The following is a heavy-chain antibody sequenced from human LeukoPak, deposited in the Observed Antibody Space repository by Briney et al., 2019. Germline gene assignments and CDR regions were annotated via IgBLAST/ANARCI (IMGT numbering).Heavy chain of an antibody. J-gene: IGHJ6*02. CDR3: ARDGMDV. CDR1: GFTFSSYG. V-gene: IGHV3-30*03. Sequence: GRSLRLSCAASGFTFSSYGMHWVRQAPGKGLEWVAVISYDGSNKYYADSVKGRFTISRDNSKNTLYLQMNSLRAEDTAVYYCARDGMDVWGQGPRSPSP. CDR2: ISYDGSNK.